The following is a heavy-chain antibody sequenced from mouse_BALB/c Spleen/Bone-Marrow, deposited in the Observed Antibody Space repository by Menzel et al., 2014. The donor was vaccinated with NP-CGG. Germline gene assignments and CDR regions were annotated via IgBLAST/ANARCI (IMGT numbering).Heavy chain of an antibody. Sequence: VQVKESGAELVKPGASVKLSCTASGFNIKDTYMHWVKQRPEQSLEWIGTINTADGKTNYDQSVQGKATITADKSSNTVYLQLSSLTSEDTAVYYCARYRLGTFLDFWGQGTTLTVSS. CDR1: GFNIKDTY. V-gene: IGHV14-3*02. CDR3: ARYRLGTFLDF. CDR2: INTADGKT. J-gene: IGHJ2*01. D-gene: IGHD2-14*01.